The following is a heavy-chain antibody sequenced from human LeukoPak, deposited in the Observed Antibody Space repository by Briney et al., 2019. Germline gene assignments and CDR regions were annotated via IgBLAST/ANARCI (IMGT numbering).Heavy chain of an antibody. Sequence: TGGSLRLSCAASGFTFSSYWMSWVRQAPGKGLEWVANIKQDGSEKYYGDSVKGRFTISRDNAKNSLSLQMNSLRAEDTAVYYCARPLMYYYGSETYFWFDPWGQGTLVTVSS. CDR3: ARPLMYYYGSETYFWFDP. CDR1: GFTFSSYW. D-gene: IGHD3-10*01. J-gene: IGHJ5*02. V-gene: IGHV3-7*01. CDR2: IKQDGSEK.